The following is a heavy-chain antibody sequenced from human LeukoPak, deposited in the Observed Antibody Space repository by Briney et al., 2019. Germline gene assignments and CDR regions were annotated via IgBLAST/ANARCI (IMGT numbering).Heavy chain of an antibody. Sequence: GGSLRLSCAASGFTFTSYCMSWVRQAPGQGLEWVANIKQDGSEKYYVESVKGRFTISRDNATNSLYLQMNSLRAEDTAVYYCARDLYGFWSGYYAVDYWGQGTLVTVSS. CDR1: GFTFTSYC. CDR2: IKQDGSEK. J-gene: IGHJ4*02. CDR3: ARDLYGFWSGYYAVDY. D-gene: IGHD3-3*01. V-gene: IGHV3-7*01.